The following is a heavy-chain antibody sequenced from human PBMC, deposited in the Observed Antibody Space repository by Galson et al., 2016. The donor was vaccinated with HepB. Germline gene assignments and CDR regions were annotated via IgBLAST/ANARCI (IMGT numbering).Heavy chain of an antibody. Sequence: SVKVSCKASGYTFAAYSIHWVRQVPGHGLEWMGRINPNSGATNYAQKFQGLVTMTSDTPISTAYMELYSLRSDAPALYFCGRSPYDYGWGSEPYTAGAFDVWGQGTEVTVSS. CDR1: GYTFAAYS. CDR3: GRSPYDYGWGSEPYTAGAFDV. CDR2: INPNSGAT. J-gene: IGHJ3*01. D-gene: IGHD3-16*01. V-gene: IGHV1-2*04.